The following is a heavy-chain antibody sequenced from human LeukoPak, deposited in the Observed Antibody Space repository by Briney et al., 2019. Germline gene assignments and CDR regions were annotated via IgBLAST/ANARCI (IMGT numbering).Heavy chain of an antibody. Sequence: PGRSLRLSCAASGCTFSSYGMHWVRQAPGKGLEWVAVIWYDGTNKYYGDSVKGRFTISRDNSKDTLYLQMNSLRAEDTAIYYCARDIQLSTWGLGTMVTVSS. V-gene: IGHV3-33*01. CDR1: GCTFSSYG. CDR2: IWYDGTNK. CDR3: ARDIQLST. J-gene: IGHJ3*01. D-gene: IGHD5-24*01.